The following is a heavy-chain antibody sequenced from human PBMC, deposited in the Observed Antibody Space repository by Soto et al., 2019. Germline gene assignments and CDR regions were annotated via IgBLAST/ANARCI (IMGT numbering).Heavy chain of an antibody. D-gene: IGHD3-22*01. CDR2: IYHSGST. CDR3: ARDFFDSSDYTTNWFDP. J-gene: IGHJ5*02. CDR1: GGSISSGGYS. Sequence: SETLSLTCAVSGGSISSGGYSWSWIRQPPGKGLEWIGYIYHSGSTYYNPSLKSRVTISVDTSKNQFSLKLTSVTAANAALYYCARDFFDSSDYTTNWFDPWGQGTLVTVSS. V-gene: IGHV4-30-2*01.